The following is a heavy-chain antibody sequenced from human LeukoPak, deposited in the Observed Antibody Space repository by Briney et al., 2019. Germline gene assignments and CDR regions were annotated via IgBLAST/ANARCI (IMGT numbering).Heavy chain of an antibody. J-gene: IGHJ4*02. V-gene: IGHV3-23*01. CDR2: ISGSGGST. D-gene: IGHD6-13*01. Sequence: GGSLRLSCAASGFTFSSYAMSWVRQAPGKGPEWVSGISGSGGSTYYGDSVKGRFTISRDNSKNTLYLQMNSLRAEDTAVYYCAKNLREQQLDSHFDYWGQGTLVTVSS. CDR1: GFTFSSYA. CDR3: AKNLREQQLDSHFDY.